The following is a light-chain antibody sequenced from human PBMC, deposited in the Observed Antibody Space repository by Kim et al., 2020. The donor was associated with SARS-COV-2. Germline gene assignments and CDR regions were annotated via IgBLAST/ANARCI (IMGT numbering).Light chain of an antibody. V-gene: IGLV1-51*01. Sequence: GQKVTISCSGSSSNIENNYVSWYQQLPGTAPKLLIFDNDERPSGIPDRFSGSKSVTSATLGITGLQTGDEADYYCGTWDSNLSVYVFGTGTKVTVL. CDR1: SSNIENNY. CDR3: GTWDSNLSVYV. J-gene: IGLJ1*01. CDR2: DND.